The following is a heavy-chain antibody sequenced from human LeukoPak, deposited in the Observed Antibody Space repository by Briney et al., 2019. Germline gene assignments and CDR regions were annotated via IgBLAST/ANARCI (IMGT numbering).Heavy chain of an antibody. CDR1: GFNFYDYG. J-gene: IGHJ1*01. CDR3: ATASAITSPGTFEH. D-gene: IGHD1-1*01. CDR2: INWNGDIT. V-gene: IGHV3-20*04. Sequence: PGGSLRLSCAASGFNFYDYGMSWVRQAPGKGLEWVSGINWNGDITDYGDSVKGRFTISRDNARFSLSLQMNRLRAEDTAVYYCATASAITSPGTFEHWGQGTLVTVSS.